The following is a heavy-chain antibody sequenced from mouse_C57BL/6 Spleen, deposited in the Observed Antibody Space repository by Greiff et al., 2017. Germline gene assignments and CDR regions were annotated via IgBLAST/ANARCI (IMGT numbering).Heavy chain of an antibody. V-gene: IGHV5-17*01. J-gene: IGHJ2*01. CDR3: ATAGVDYDYDGGDY. CDR2: ISSGSSTI. D-gene: IGHD2-4*01. Sequence: EVMLVESGGGLVKPGGSLKLSCAASGFTFSDYGMHWVRQAPEQGLEWVAYISSGSSTIYYADTVKGRFTISRDNANNTLFLQITSLRSGDTAMNYWATAGVDYDYDGGDYWGQGTTLTVSS. CDR1: GFTFSDYG.